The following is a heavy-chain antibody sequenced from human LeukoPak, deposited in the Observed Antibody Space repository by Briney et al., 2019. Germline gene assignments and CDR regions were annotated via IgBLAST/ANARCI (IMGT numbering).Heavy chain of an antibody. D-gene: IGHD3-9*01. CDR1: GFTFSSYA. V-gene: IGHV3-64D*06. Sequence: GGSLRLSCSASGFTFSSYAMHWVRQAPGKGLEYVSAISSNGGSTYYADSVKGRFTISRDNSKNTLYLQISSLRAEDTAVYYCVKDRYFDWLLCDYWGQGTLVTVSS. J-gene: IGHJ4*02. CDR2: ISSNGGST. CDR3: VKDRYFDWLLCDY.